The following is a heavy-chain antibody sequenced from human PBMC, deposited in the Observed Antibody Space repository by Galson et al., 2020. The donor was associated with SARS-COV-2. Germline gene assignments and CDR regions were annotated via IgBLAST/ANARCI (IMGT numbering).Heavy chain of an antibody. Sequence: GGSLRLSCAASGFTFNTYAMHWVRQAPGKGLEFVSTINSNGDTTYYGKSVKGRFSISRDNSDNTLYLQMGSLRPEDSAVYYCARDRDYIFWSGYSMDVWGKGTTVTVSS. D-gene: IGHD3-3*01. CDR3: ARDRDYIFWSGYSMDV. V-gene: IGHV3-64*01. CDR1: GFTFNTYA. CDR2: INSNGDTT. J-gene: IGHJ6*04.